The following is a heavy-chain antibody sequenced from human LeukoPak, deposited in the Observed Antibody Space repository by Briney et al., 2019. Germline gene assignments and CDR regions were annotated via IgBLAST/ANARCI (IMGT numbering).Heavy chain of an antibody. CDR2: MNPNSGNT. D-gene: IGHD3-22*01. CDR3: ARLEYYYDSSTYYYYYMDV. CDR1: GYTFTSYD. V-gene: IGHV1-8*01. Sequence: ASVRVSCKASGYTFTSYDINWVRQATGQGLEWMGWMNPNSGNTGYAQKFQGRVTMTRDTSISTAYMELSSLRSEDTAVYYCARLEYYYDSSTYYYYYMDVWGKGTTVTISS. J-gene: IGHJ6*03.